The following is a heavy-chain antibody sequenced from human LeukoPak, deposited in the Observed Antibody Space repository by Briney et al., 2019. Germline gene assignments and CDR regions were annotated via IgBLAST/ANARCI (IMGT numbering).Heavy chain of an antibody. CDR1: GYTFTSYY. Sequence: GASVKVSCKASGYTFTSYYMHWVRQAPGQGLEWMGIINPSGGSTSYAQKFQGRVTMTRDTSTSTVYMELNSLRAEDTAVYYCARDHIYYGSGSYVGMDVWGQGTTVTVSS. CDR2: INPSGGST. J-gene: IGHJ6*02. D-gene: IGHD3-10*01. CDR3: ARDHIYYGSGSYVGMDV. V-gene: IGHV1-46*01.